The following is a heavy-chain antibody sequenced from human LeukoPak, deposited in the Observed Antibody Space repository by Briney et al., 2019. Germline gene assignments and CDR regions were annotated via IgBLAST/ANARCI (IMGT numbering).Heavy chain of an antibody. Sequence: PSETLSLTFTVSGGSISSGDYYWSWIRQPPGKGLEWIGYIYYSGSTYYNPSLKSRVTISVDTSKNQFSLKLSSVTAADTAVYYCARVLYYYGSGSYFDYWGQGTLVTVSS. D-gene: IGHD3-10*01. CDR2: IYYSGST. J-gene: IGHJ4*02. CDR1: GGSISSGDYY. V-gene: IGHV4-30-4*01. CDR3: ARVLYYYGSGSYFDY.